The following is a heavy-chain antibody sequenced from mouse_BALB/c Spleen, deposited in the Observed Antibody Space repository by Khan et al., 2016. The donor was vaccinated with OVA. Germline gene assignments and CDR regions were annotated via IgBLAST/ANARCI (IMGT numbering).Heavy chain of an antibody. Sequence: EVELVESGGGLVKPGGSLRLSCEASGFTFSSYSMSWVRQTPEKRLEWVATITSGGSYTYYPDSVQGRFTISRDNAKNTLYLQRTRLKSEGTADYYCTRDRNYYGSSFYFDYWGQGTTLTVSS. CDR2: ITSGGSYT. V-gene: IGHV5-6-4*01. D-gene: IGHD1-1*01. CDR1: GFTFSSYS. J-gene: IGHJ2*01. CDR3: TRDRNYYGSSFYFDY.